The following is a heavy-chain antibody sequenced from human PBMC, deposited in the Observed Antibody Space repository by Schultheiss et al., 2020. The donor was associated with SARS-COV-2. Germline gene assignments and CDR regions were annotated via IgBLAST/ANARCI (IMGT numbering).Heavy chain of an antibody. CDR1: GFTVSSNY. CDR3: ARRAPRSIVGATYYFDY. CDR2: ISSSGSTI. V-gene: IGHV3-11*01. D-gene: IGHD1-26*01. J-gene: IGHJ4*02. Sequence: GGSLRLSCAASGFTVSSNYMSWVRQAPGKGLEWVSYISSSGSTIYYADSVKGRFTISRDNAKNSLYLQMNSLRAEDTAVYYCARRAPRSIVGATYYFDYWGQGTLVTVSS.